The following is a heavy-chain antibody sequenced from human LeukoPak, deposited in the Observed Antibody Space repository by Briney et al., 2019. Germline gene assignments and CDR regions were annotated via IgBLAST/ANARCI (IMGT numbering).Heavy chain of an antibody. D-gene: IGHD3-22*01. CDR1: GGSISSGDYY. V-gene: IGHV4-30-4*01. J-gene: IGHJ5*02. Sequence: SETLSLTCTVSGGSISSGDYYWIWIRQPPGKGLEWIGYTYYSGSTYYNPSLKNRVSISVDTSKNQFSLNLSSVTAADTAVYYCARPYYYDSRIDPWGQGTLVTVSS. CDR2: TYYSGST. CDR3: ARPYYYDSRIDP.